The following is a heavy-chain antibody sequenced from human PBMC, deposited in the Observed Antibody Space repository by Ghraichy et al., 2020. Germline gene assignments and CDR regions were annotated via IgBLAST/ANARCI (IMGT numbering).Heavy chain of an antibody. V-gene: IGHV4-39*01. Sequence: SETLSLTCTVSGGSISSSSYYWGWIRQPPGKGLEWIGSIYYSGNTYYNPSLKSRVTISVDTSKNQFSLKLSSVTAADTAVYYCALLTTVTTGYFDYWGQGTLVTVSS. CDR1: GGSISSSSYY. CDR3: ALLTTVTTGYFDY. J-gene: IGHJ4*02. CDR2: IYYSGNT. D-gene: IGHD4-17*01.